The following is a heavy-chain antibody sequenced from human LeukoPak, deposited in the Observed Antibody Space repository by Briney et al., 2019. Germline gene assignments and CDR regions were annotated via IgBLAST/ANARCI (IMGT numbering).Heavy chain of an antibody. J-gene: IGHJ4*02. Sequence: PSETLSLTCTVSGGSISSYYWSWIRQPAGKGLEWIGRIYTSGSTNYNPSLKSRVTMSVDTSKNQFSLKLSSVTAADTAVYYCARAEYYYDSSGYSMFDYWGQGTLVTVSS. CDR1: GGSISSYY. CDR3: ARAEYYYDSSGYSMFDY. D-gene: IGHD3-22*01. V-gene: IGHV4-4*07. CDR2: IYTSGST.